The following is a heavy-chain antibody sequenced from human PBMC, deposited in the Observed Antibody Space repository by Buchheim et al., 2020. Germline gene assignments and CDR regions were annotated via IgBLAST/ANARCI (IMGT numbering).Heavy chain of an antibody. Sequence: QLQLQESGSGLVKPSQTLSLTCAVSGGSISSGGYSWSWIRQPPGKGLEWIGYIYHSGSTYYNPSLKSRVTISVDRSKNQFSLKLSSVTAADTAVYYCARGTYYYDSSGYRHLPPDYWGQGTL. D-gene: IGHD3-22*01. J-gene: IGHJ4*02. CDR2: IYHSGST. CDR3: ARGTYYYDSSGYRHLPPDY. V-gene: IGHV4-30-2*01. CDR1: GGSISSGGYS.